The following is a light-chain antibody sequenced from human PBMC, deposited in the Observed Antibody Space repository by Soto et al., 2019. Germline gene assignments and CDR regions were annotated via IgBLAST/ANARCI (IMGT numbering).Light chain of an antibody. Sequence: QAASVSGSPGQSITISCTGTSSDIGGYNYVSWYQQHPGKAPKLMIYDVSNRPSGVSNRFSGSKSGNTASLTISGLQAEDEADYYCSSYTSSSTLVVLGGGTKLTVL. V-gene: IGLV2-14*01. J-gene: IGLJ2*01. CDR3: SSYTSSSTLVV. CDR2: DVS. CDR1: SSDIGGYNY.